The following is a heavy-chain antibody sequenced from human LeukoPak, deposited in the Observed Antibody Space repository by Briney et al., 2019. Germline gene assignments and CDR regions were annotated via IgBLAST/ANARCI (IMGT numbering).Heavy chain of an antibody. CDR2: INPNSGGT. CDR1: GYTFTGYY. V-gene: IGHV1-2*02. CDR3: ARGNTNLGAFDY. J-gene: IGHJ4*02. D-gene: IGHD1/OR15-1a*01. Sequence: ASVKVSCKASGYTFTGYYMHWVRQAPGQELEWMGWINPNSGGTNYAQKFQGRVTMTRDTSISTAYMELSRLRSDDTAVYYCARGNTNLGAFDYWGQGTLVTVSS.